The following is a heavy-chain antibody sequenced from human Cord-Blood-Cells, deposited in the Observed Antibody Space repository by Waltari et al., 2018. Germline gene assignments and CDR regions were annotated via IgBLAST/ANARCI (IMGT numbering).Heavy chain of an antibody. Sequence: QVQLVQSGAEVKKPGSSVKVSCKASGGTFSSHAISWERQAPGQGLEWMGGIIPILGIANYAQKFQGRVTITADKSTSTAYMELSSLRSEDTAVYYCARGSGYDRGYPSFDYWGQGTLVTVSS. D-gene: IGHD5-12*01. CDR3: ARGSGYDRGYPSFDY. CDR2: IIPILGIA. CDR1: GGTFSSHA. V-gene: IGHV1-69*10. J-gene: IGHJ4*02.